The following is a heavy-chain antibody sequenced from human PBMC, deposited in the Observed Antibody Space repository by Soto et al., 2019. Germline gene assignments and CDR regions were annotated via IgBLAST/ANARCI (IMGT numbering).Heavy chain of an antibody. J-gene: IGHJ5*02. V-gene: IGHV3-64*01. CDR2: ISNNGAHT. D-gene: IGHD6-6*01. Sequence: SGGSLRLSCASSGFPFSNYEMHWVRQAPGKGLEYVSGISNNGAHTDYAKSVKGRFTISRDNSENTLYLQMGSLRAEDMALYYCARRPSSIAARTDSMYNWFDPWGQGTLVTVSS. CDR1: GFPFSNYE. CDR3: ARRPSSIAARTDSMYNWFDP.